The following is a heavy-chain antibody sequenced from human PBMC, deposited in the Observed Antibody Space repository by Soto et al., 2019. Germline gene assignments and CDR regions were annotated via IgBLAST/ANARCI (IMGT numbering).Heavy chain of an antibody. Sequence: QVHLVQSGAEVRKPGASVKVSCKGSGYTFTSYGITWVRQAPGQGLEWMGWISAHNGNTNYAQKLQGRVTVTRDTSTSTAYMELRSLRSDDTAVFYCARGRYGDYWGQGALVTVSS. V-gene: IGHV1-18*01. CDR1: GYTFTSYG. D-gene: IGHD1-1*01. J-gene: IGHJ4*02. CDR3: ARGRYGDY. CDR2: ISAHNGNT.